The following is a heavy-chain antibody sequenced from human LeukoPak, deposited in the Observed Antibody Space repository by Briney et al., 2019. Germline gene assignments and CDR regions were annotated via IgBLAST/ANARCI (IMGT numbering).Heavy chain of an antibody. CDR1: GDSITSYF. V-gene: IGHV4-59*08. J-gene: IGHJ4*02. Sequence: PSETLSLTCNVSGDSITSYFLSWIRQSPGRGLEWIGYINYGGNSHYNPSLNSRVTISVNRSNKQVSLKMRSMTAADTAVYYCARLDCISNTCYNYWAPGALVTVSS. D-gene: IGHD3-10*01. CDR2: INYGGNS. CDR3: ARLDCISNTCYNY.